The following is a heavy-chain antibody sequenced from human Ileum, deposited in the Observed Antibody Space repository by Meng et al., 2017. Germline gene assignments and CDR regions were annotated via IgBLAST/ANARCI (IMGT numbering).Heavy chain of an antibody. J-gene: IGHJ4*02. V-gene: IGHV1-3*01. Sequence: GGTCSSYYIYWWHRAPGEKRKGMVWINHLNGSANYTQYFQSRVSISIDTSENTYYMELNKMSSADAAVYYCASFDSIERRNSFDYWGQGTLVTVSS. CDR2: INHLNGSA. CDR1: GGTCSSYY. CDR3: ASFDSIERRNSFDY. D-gene: IGHD3-22*01.